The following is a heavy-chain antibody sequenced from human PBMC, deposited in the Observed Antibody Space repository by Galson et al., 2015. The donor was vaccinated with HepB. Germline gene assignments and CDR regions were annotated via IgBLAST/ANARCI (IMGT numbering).Heavy chain of an antibody. V-gene: IGHV3-21*01. D-gene: IGHD4-17*01. CDR2: ISSSSSYI. J-gene: IGHJ6*02. Sequence: SLRPSCAASGFTFSSYSMNWVRQAPGKGLEWVSSISSSSSYIYYADSVKGRFTISRDNAKNSLYLQMNSLRAEDTAVYYCARPGSPVTMSLYYYYGMDVWGQGTTVTVSS. CDR1: GFTFSSYS. CDR3: ARPGSPVTMSLYYYYGMDV.